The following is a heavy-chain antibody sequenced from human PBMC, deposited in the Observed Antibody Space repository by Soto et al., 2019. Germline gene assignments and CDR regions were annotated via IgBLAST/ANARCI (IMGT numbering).Heavy chain of an antibody. V-gene: IGHV3-30-3*01. CDR1: GFTFSSYA. CDR3: ARDRGYYYDSSGYDCMDV. Sequence: QVQLVESGGGVVQPGRSLRLSCAASGFTFSSYAMHWVRQAPGKGLEWVAVISYDGSNKYYADSVKGRFTISRDNSKNTLYLQMNSLSAEDTAVYYCARDRGYYYDSSGYDCMDVWGQGTTVTVSS. D-gene: IGHD3-22*01. CDR2: ISYDGSNK. J-gene: IGHJ6*02.